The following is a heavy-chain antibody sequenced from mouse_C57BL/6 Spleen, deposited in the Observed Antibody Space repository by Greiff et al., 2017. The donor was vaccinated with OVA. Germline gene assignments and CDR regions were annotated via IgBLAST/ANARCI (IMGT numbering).Heavy chain of an antibody. V-gene: IGHV5-17*01. CDR2: FSSGSSTI. J-gene: IGHJ3*01. Sequence: EVRLVESGGGLVKPGGSLKLSCAASGFTFSDYGMHWVRQAPEKGLGGVAYFSSGSSTIYYADTVKGRFTISRDNAKNTLFLQMTSLRSEDTAMYYCARERNDGYYWFAYWGQGTLVTVAA. CDR3: ARERNDGYYWFAY. D-gene: IGHD2-3*01. CDR1: GFTFSDYG.